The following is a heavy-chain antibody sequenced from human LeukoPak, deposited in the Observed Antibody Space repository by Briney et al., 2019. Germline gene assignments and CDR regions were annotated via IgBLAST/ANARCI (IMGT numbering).Heavy chain of an antibody. Sequence: SETLSLTRAVHGGSFNGYYWNWIRQPPGKGLEWIGEINHSGSTSYNPSLKSRVTISVDTSKNQFSLKLSSVTAADTAVYYCARGVFEGYTDWYFDLWGRGTLVTVSS. V-gene: IGHV4-34*01. J-gene: IGHJ2*01. CDR1: GGSFNGYY. CDR3: ARGVFEGYTDWYFDL. CDR2: INHSGST. D-gene: IGHD5-18*01.